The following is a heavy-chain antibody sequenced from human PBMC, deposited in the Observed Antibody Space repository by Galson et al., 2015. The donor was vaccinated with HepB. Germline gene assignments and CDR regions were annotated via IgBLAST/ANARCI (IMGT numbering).Heavy chain of an antibody. V-gene: IGHV4-59*01. CDR1: GGSISSYY. CDR3: ARVGVGAQYWYFDL. D-gene: IGHD1-26*01. Sequence: ETLSLTCTVSGGSISSYYWSWIRQPPGKGLEWIGYIYYSGSTNYNPSLKSRVTISVDTSKNQFSLKLSSVPAADTAVYYCARVGVGAQYWYFDLWGRGTLVTVSS. CDR2: IYYSGST. J-gene: IGHJ2*01.